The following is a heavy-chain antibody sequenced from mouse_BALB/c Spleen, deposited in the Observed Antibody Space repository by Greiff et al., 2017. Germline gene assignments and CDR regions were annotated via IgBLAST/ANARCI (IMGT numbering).Heavy chain of an antibody. D-gene: IGHD2-4*01. CDR3: DRHGDYDGGAWYFDV. V-gene: IGHV5-2*01. CDR1: EYAFPSHD. CDR2: INIDGGST. Sequence: EVKLEESGGGLVQPGASLKLSCESNEYAFPSHDMSWVRKTPEKRLELVAAINIDGGSTYYPDTMERRFIISRDNTKKTLYLQMSSLRSEDTALVYEDRHGDYDGGAWYFDVWGEGTTVTVSS. J-gene: IGHJ1*01.